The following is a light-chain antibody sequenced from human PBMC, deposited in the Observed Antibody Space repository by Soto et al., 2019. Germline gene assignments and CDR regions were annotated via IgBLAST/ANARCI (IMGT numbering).Light chain of an antibody. Sequence: EIVMTQSPATLSVCPGERATLSCRASQSVSSNLAWYQQKPDQAPRLLLYGASTRATGIPGRFSGSGSGTDFTLTISSLQSEDFAVYYCQQHNYWPSFGQGTKLEIK. V-gene: IGKV3-15*01. CDR3: QQHNYWPS. J-gene: IGKJ2*01. CDR2: GAS. CDR1: QSVSSN.